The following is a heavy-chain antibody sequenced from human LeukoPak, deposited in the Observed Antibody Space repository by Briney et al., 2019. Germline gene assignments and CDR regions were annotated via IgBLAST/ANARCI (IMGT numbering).Heavy chain of an antibody. CDR1: GFTLSSYA. Sequence: PGGSLRLSCTASGFTLSSYAMSWVRQAPGKGLEWVSLISGNAGSTYYADSVKGRFTISRDNSKNTLYLQMNSLRAEDTAVYYCARELDSSGYASFDYWGQGTLVTVSS. D-gene: IGHD3-22*01. V-gene: IGHV3-23*01. CDR2: ISGNAGST. J-gene: IGHJ4*02. CDR3: ARELDSSGYASFDY.